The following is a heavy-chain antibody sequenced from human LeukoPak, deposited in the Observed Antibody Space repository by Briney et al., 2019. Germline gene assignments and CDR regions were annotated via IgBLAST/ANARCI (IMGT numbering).Heavy chain of an antibody. D-gene: IGHD3-22*01. Sequence: QAGGSLRLSCAASGFTFSTYAMHWVRQPPGKGLEWVSAISGSGGATYHADADSVKGRFIISRDNSKNTLYLQLNSLRVEDTAVYYCAKDGYNYDSSGHFDYWGQGTLVTVSS. CDR1: GFTFSTYA. J-gene: IGHJ4*02. CDR3: AKDGYNYDSSGHFDY. V-gene: IGHV3-23*01. CDR2: ISGSGGAT.